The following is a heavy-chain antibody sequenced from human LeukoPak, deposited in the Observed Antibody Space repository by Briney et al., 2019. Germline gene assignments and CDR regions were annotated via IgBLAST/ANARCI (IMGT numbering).Heavy chain of an antibody. CDR2: IRSKAYGGTT. CDR1: GFTFSSCA. J-gene: IGHJ4*02. Sequence: GGSLRLSCAASGFTFSSCAMSWVRQAPGKGLEWVGFIRSKAYGGTTEYAASVKGRFTISRDDSKSIAYLQMNSLKTEDTAVYYCTRRGKWLRFWGQGTLVTVSS. V-gene: IGHV3-49*04. CDR3: TRRGKWLRF. D-gene: IGHD5-12*01.